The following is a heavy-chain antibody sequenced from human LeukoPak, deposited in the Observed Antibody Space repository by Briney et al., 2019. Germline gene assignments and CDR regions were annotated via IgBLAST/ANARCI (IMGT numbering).Heavy chain of an antibody. J-gene: IGHJ4*02. CDR2: ISSSSSYI. Sequence: GGSLRLSCAASGFTFSSYSMSWVRQAPGKGLEWVSSISSSSSYIYDADSVKGRFTISRDNAKNSLYLQMNSLRAEDTAMYYCARAHNGQEWWFDYWGQGTLVTVSS. V-gene: IGHV3-21*01. CDR1: GFTFSSYS. D-gene: IGHD2-15*01. CDR3: ARAHNGQEWWFDY.